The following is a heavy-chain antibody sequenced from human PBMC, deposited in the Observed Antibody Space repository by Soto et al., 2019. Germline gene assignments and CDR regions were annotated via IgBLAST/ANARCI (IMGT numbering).Heavy chain of an antibody. CDR3: ARRLTVVPLAFDL. Sequence: VSGPTLVNPTQTLTLTCNFSGFSITTSEVGVGWIRQPPGKALEWLALIYWNDDTRYSPSLKNRVTITTDTSKNQVVLTMTDMDPVDTATYYCARRLTVVPLAFDLWGQGTMVTVSS. CDR1: GFSITTSEVG. J-gene: IGHJ3*01. V-gene: IGHV2-5*01. CDR2: IYWNDDT. D-gene: IGHD3-10*01.